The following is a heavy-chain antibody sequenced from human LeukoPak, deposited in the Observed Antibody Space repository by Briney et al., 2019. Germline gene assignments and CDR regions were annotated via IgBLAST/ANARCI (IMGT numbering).Heavy chain of an antibody. Sequence: GGSLRLSCAASGFTFSSYSMNWVRQAPGKGLEWVSSISSSSSYIHYADSVKGRFTISRDNAKNSLYLQMNSLRAEDTAVYYCARDPKVVPAAIPYYYYYGMDVWGQGTTVTVSS. CDR3: ARDPKVVPAAIPYYYYYGMDV. J-gene: IGHJ6*02. CDR2: ISSSSSYI. V-gene: IGHV3-21*01. D-gene: IGHD2-2*01. CDR1: GFTFSSYS.